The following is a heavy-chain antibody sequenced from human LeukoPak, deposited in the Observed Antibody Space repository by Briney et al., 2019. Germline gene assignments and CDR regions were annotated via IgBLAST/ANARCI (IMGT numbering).Heavy chain of an antibody. D-gene: IGHD3-22*01. CDR2: INPNSGGT. CDR1: GYTFTGYY. J-gene: IGHJ5*02. V-gene: IGHV1-2*02. Sequence: ASVKVSCKASGYTFTGYYMHWVRQAPGQGLEWMGWINPNSGGTNYAQKFQGRATMTRDTSISTAYMELSRLRSDDTAVYYCARDRYYYDSSGYYHNWFDPWGQGTLVTVSS. CDR3: ARDRYYYDSSGYYHNWFDP.